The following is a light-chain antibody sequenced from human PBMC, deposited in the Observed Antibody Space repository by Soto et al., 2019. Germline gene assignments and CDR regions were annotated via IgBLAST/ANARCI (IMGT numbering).Light chain of an antibody. J-gene: IGKJ4*01. V-gene: IGKV3-11*01. Sequence: EIVLIQSPATLSLSPGERATLSCRASQSVSSSLAWYQQNPGQAPRLLIFAASNRTTGIPVRFSGSGSGTDFTLTISSLEPEDFTVYYCQQHSDWPLTFGGGTRVEIK. CDR3: QQHSDWPLT. CDR2: AAS. CDR1: QSVSSS.